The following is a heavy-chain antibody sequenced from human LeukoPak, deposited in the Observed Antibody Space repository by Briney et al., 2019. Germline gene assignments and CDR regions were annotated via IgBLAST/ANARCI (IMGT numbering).Heavy chain of an antibody. CDR2: VSGSGASGST. V-gene: IGHV3-23*01. J-gene: IGHJ4*02. Sequence: GGSLRLSCAASGVTFSSYGMSWVRQAPGKGLEWVSSVSGSGASGSTYYADSVKGRFIISRDNSKNTLYLQMNSLRAEDTAVYYCAKYLVGALDYWGQGTLVTVSS. CDR3: AKYLVGALDY. D-gene: IGHD1-26*01. CDR1: GVTFSSYG.